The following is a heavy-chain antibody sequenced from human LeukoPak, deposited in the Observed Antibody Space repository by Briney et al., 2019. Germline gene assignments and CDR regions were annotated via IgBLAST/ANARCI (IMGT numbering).Heavy chain of an antibody. J-gene: IGHJ4*02. CDR2: INPSGGST. CDR1: GYTFTSYY. CDR3: ARLEEGGSYFDY. V-gene: IGHV1-46*01. D-gene: IGHD1-26*01. Sequence: ASVKVSCKASGYTFTSYYMHWVRQAPGQGLEWMGIINPSGGSTSYAQKLQGRVTMTTDTSTSTAYMELRSLRSDDTAVYYCARLEEGGSYFDYWGQGTLVTVSS.